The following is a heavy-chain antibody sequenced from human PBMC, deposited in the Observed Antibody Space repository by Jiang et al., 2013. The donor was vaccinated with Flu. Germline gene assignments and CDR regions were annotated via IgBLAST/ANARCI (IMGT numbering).Heavy chain of an antibody. D-gene: IGHD3-22*01. J-gene: IGHJ4*02. Sequence: QSGSELKKPGASVKVSCRASGYPFINYAIHWVRQARGQGLEWMGWINTNTGSPAYXRGFTGRFVFSLDTSVSTAYLQISGLKAEDSGLYYCAREERRSSGYFDHWGQGALVTVSS. V-gene: IGHV7-4-1*02. CDR3: AREERRSSGYFDH. CDR1: GYPFINYA. CDR2: INTNTGSP.